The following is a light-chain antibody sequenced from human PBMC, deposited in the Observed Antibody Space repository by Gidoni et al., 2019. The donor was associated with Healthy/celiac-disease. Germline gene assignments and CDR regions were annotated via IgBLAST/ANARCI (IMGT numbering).Light chain of an antibody. Sequence: DIQMTQSPSSLSASVGDRVTITCWASQSICSYLNWYQQKPVKATKLLIYAASSLQSGVSSMFSGSGSGTDFTLTISSRQPEDFATYYCQQSYSTPLTFGGGTKVEIK. CDR2: AAS. V-gene: IGKV1-39*01. CDR1: QSICSY. CDR3: QQSYSTPLT. J-gene: IGKJ4*01.